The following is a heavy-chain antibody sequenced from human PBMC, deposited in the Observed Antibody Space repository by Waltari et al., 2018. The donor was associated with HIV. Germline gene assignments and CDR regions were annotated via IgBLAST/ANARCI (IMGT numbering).Heavy chain of an antibody. J-gene: IGHJ4*02. Sequence: EVQLVQSGAEVKKPGESLKISCQGSGFSFTTHGIAWVRQMSGKGLEWMGFVYPSDSDTRYSPSFQGQVTISADKSIRTAYLQWSSLRASDTALYYCARVWGIAARQLDHWGQGTLVTVSS. CDR3: ARVWGIAARQLDH. D-gene: IGHD6-6*01. V-gene: IGHV5-51*01. CDR2: VYPSDSDT. CDR1: GFSFTTHG.